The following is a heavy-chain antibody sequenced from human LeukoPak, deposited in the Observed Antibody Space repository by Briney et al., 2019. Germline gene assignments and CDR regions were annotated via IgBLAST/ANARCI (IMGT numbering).Heavy chain of an antibody. Sequence: RGSLRLSCAASGFIFSNAWMNWVRQAPGKGLEWVANIKQDGSVQFYMDSLKGRFSVSRDNAKNSLYLQMNGLRVEDTAVYYCTRLQIAVAGPNWFDPWGQGTLVTVSS. CDR1: GFIFSNAW. V-gene: IGHV3-7*01. CDR2: IKQDGSVQ. CDR3: TRLQIAVAGPNWFDP. J-gene: IGHJ5*02. D-gene: IGHD6-19*01.